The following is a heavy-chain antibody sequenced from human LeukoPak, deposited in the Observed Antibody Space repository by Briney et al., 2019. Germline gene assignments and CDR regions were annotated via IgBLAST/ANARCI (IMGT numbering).Heavy chain of an antibody. D-gene: IGHD3-10*01. J-gene: IGHJ4*02. CDR2: ISGSGGST. V-gene: IGHV3-23*01. CDR1: GFTFSSYA. CDR3: PKDREMATPGGFFDY. Sequence: GGSLRLSCAASGFTFSSYAMSWVRQAPGKGLEWVSAISGSGGSTYYADSVKGGFTISRDNSRNTLYLQMNRLRAEDTAVYYCPKDREMATPGGFFDYWGQGTLVTLSS.